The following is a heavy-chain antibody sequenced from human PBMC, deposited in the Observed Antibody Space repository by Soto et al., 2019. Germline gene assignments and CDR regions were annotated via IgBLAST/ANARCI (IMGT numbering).Heavy chain of an antibody. D-gene: IGHD1-7*01. Sequence: QVQLVQSGAEVKKPGSSVKVSCKASGGTFSSYAISWVRQAPGQGLEWMGGIISIFGTANYAQKFQGRVTITADESQRIAYMELSSMRSEDTAVYYCARGTAGTTFFLDYWGQGTLVTVSS. CDR1: GGTFSSYA. V-gene: IGHV1-69*01. CDR2: IISIFGTA. CDR3: ARGTAGTTFFLDY. J-gene: IGHJ4*02.